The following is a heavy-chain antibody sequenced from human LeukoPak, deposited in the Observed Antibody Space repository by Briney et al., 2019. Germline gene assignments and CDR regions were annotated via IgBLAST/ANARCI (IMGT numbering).Heavy chain of an antibody. V-gene: IGHV3-30*02. CDR1: GFTFSSHG. CDR3: AKGFYYCSDGCPQYYYYMDV. Sequence: GGSLRLSCAASGFTFSSHGMHWVRQAPGKGLEWVAFIRYDGSDKYYADSVKGRFTISRDNSENTLYLQMNSLRPEDTAVYYCAKGFYYCSDGCPQYYYYMDVWGKGTTVIVSS. J-gene: IGHJ6*03. D-gene: IGHD2-15*01. CDR2: IRYDGSDK.